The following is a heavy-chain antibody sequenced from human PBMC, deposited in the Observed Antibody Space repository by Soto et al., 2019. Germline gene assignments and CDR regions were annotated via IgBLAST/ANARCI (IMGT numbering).Heavy chain of an antibody. J-gene: IGHJ6*04. V-gene: IGHV3-30*18. CDR1: GFTFSSYG. D-gene: IGHD3-10*01. Sequence: PGGSLRLSCAASGFTFSSYGMHWVRQAPGKGLEWVAVISYDGSNKYYADSVKGRFTISRDNSKNTLYLQMNSLRAEDTAVYYCAKSQEGRVRGVIISVAPLDVWGKGTTVTVSS. CDR2: ISYDGSNK. CDR3: AKSQEGRVRGVIISVAPLDV.